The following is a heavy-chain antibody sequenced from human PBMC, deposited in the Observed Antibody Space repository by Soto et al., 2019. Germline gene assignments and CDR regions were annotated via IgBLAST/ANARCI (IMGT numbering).Heavy chain of an antibody. V-gene: IGHV1-2*02. CDR1: GYPVTAYY. Sequence: QLHLVQSGAVVKKPGASVTVSCSASGYPVTAYYMHWVRQAPGRGLEWMGGINPATGAAKYTQTFQGRGTVARDPSTSTVFMELSGLTSEDTAVFYCARGGGVGVAGSAAFDMWGQGTLVTVSS. J-gene: IGHJ3*02. CDR2: INPATGAA. CDR3: ARGGGVGVAGSAAFDM. D-gene: IGHD3-3*01.